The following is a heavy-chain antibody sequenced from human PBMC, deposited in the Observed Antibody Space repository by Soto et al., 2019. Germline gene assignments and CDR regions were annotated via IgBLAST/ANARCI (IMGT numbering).Heavy chain of an antibody. CDR2: IAAGNGNT. D-gene: IGHD4-4*01. V-gene: IGHV1-3*01. CDR3: ATTASWTNYFDH. CDR1: GYIFTGYA. Sequence: VQLVQSGTEARKPGASVKVSCRASGYIFTGYAIQWVRQAPGQRLEWMGWIAAGNGNTRYSQKFQDRVTISRDISASTAYMELTSLRSEVTAIYYCATTASWTNYFDHWGQGTLVTVYS. J-gene: IGHJ4*02.